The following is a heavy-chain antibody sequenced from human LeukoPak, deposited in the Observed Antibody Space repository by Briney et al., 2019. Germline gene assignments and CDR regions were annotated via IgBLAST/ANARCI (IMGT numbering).Heavy chain of an antibody. V-gene: IGHV3-7*05. J-gene: IGHJ4*02. CDR1: GFTFSSYG. CDR3: ARGGYTYDY. Sequence: GGSLRLSCAASGFTFSSYGMHWVRQAPGKGLEWVANIKQDGSEKYYVDSVKGRFTLSRDNAKNSLFLQMNSLRAEDTAVYYCARGGYTYDYWGQGTLVTVSS. CDR2: IKQDGSEK. D-gene: IGHD5-18*01.